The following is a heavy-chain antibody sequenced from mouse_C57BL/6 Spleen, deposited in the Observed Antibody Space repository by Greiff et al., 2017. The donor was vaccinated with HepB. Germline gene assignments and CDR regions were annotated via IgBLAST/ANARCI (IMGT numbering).Heavy chain of an antibody. V-gene: IGHV1-15*01. CDR1: GYTFTDYE. Sequence: QVQLQQSGAELVRPGASVTLSCKASGYTFTDYEMHWVKQTPVHGLEWIGPINPKTGDTPYNQKFKDKATLTADKSSSTAYMKLRSLTSEDSAVYYCARRGKEDFGGWGTGTTVTVAS. CDR3: ARRGKEDFGG. CDR2: INPKTGDT. J-gene: IGHJ1*03. D-gene: IGHD2-1*01.